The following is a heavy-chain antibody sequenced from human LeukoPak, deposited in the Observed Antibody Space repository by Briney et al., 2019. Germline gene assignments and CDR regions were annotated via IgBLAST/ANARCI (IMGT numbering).Heavy chain of an antibody. J-gene: IGHJ4*02. CDR1: GFTFSSYA. Sequence: GGSLRLSCAASGFTFSSYAMSWVRQAPGKGLEWVSAISGSGGSTYYADSVKGRFTISRDNSKNTLYLQMNSLRAEDTAVYYCARDRSVAGKPQYYFDYWGQGTLVTVSS. D-gene: IGHD6-19*01. V-gene: IGHV3-23*01. CDR2: ISGSGGST. CDR3: ARDRSVAGKPQYYFDY.